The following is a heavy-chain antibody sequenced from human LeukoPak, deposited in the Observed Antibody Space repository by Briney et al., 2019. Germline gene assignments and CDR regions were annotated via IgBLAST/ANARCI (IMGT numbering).Heavy chain of an antibody. CDR2: IYASGST. D-gene: IGHD3-22*01. CDR1: GGSISSYY. J-gene: IGHJ3*02. Sequence: SETLSLTCTVSGGSISSYYWGWIRQPAGKGLEWIGRIYASGSTNYNPSLKSRVTMSVDTSKNQFSLKLSSVTAADTAVYYCARAYYYDSSGYLDAFDIWGQGTMVTVSS. CDR3: ARAYYYDSSGYLDAFDI. V-gene: IGHV4-4*07.